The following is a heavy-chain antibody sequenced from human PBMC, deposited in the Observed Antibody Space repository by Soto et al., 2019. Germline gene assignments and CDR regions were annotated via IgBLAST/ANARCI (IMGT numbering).Heavy chain of an antibody. V-gene: IGHV4-31*03. D-gene: IGHD2-2*01. CDR3: ARDAPVVSGVPNSMDV. Sequence: SETLSLTCTVSGGSISSGYYWSWIRQHPVKGLEWIGYIYYSGNTYYNPSLKSRVSISLDTSKSQFSLKLDSVTAADTAVYHSARDAPVVSGVPNSMDVWGPGTPVTVSS. J-gene: IGHJ6*02. CDR1: GGSISSGYY. CDR2: IYYSGNT.